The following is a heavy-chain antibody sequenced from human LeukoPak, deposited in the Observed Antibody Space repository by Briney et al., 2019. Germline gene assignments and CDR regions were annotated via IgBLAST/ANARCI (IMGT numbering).Heavy chain of an antibody. CDR3: ARIGRYYGSGSYFTPYYYYYYMDA. CDR2: INPNSGGT. J-gene: IGHJ6*03. V-gene: IGHV1-2*02. Sequence: ASVKVSCKASGYTFTSYGISWVRQAPGRGLEWMGWINPNSGGTNYAQKFQGRVTMTRDTSISTAYMELSRLRSDDTAVYYCARIGRYYGSGSYFTPYYYYYYMDAWGKGTTVTISS. D-gene: IGHD3-10*01. CDR1: GYTFTSYG.